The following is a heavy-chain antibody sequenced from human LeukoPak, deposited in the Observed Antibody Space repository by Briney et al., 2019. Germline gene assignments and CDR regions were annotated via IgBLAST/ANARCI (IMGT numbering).Heavy chain of an antibody. Sequence: ASVKVSCKTSGYTFTSYSVSWVRQAPGQGLEWMGWVSTYNGNAYYIQRFKGRVTMTTDTSTSTVYMELRSLRSDDTAVYYCARVFGVITPEIDYWGQGTLVTVSS. CDR3: ARVFGVITPEIDY. CDR1: GYTFTSYS. D-gene: IGHD1-14*01. J-gene: IGHJ4*02. CDR2: VSTYNGNA. V-gene: IGHV1-18*01.